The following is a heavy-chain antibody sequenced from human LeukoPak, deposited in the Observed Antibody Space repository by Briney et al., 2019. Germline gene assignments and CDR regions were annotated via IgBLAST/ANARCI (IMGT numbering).Heavy chain of an antibody. CDR1: GGSISSSSYY. CDR3: ARDPTGGDFWSGYYYYMDV. V-gene: IGHV4-39*07. J-gene: IGHJ6*03. CDR2: IYYSGST. Sequence: SETLSLTCTVSGGSISSSSYYWGWIRQPPGKGLEWIGSIYYSGSTNYNPSLKSRVTISVDTSKNQFSLKLSSVTAADTAVYYCARDPTGGDFWSGYYYYMDVWGKGTTVTVSS. D-gene: IGHD3-3*01.